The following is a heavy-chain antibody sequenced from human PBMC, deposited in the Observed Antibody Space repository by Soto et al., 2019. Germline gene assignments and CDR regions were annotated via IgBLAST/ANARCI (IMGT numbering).Heavy chain of an antibody. CDR3: ARDRHETTALAPYNWFES. D-gene: IGHD1-1*01. CDR1: GFTFSSYS. J-gene: IGHJ5*01. V-gene: IGHV3-21*01. Sequence: EVQLVESGGGLVKPGGSLRLSCAASGFTFSSYSMNWVRQAPGKGLEWVSSISSSSSYVYYADSVKGRFTISRDNAKNSLYLQNNSLTAEDTAVYYCARDRHETTALAPYNWFESWGQGTLVTVSS. CDR2: ISSSSSYV.